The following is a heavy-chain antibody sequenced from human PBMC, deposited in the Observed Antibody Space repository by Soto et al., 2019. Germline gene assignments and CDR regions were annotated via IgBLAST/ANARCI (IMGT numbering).Heavy chain of an antibody. J-gene: IGHJ2*01. D-gene: IGHD2-15*01. CDR3: ARVVTVVKSFHYWYFDL. Sequence: QVQLVQSGAEVKKPGSSVKVSCKASGGTFSSYAIGWVRQAPGQRLECMGGIIPIFGTTNYAQKCQGRVTITADESTSTAYMELSSLRSEDTAVYYCARVVTVVKSFHYWYFDLWGRGTLVSVSS. V-gene: IGHV1-69*12. CDR1: GGTFSSYA. CDR2: IIPIFGTT.